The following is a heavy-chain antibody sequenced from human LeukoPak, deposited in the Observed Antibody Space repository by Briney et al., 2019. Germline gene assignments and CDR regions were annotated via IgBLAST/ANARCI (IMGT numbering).Heavy chain of an antibody. CDR3: AKSQRFLEWLSAYDAFDI. CDR2: IRYDGSNK. D-gene: IGHD3-3*01. Sequence: GGSLRLSCAASGFTFSSYGMHWVRQAPGKGLEWVAFIRYDGSNKYYADSVKGRFTISRDNSKNTLYLQMNSLRAEDTAVYYCAKSQRFLEWLSAYDAFDIWGQGTMVTVSS. J-gene: IGHJ3*02. V-gene: IGHV3-30*02. CDR1: GFTFSSYG.